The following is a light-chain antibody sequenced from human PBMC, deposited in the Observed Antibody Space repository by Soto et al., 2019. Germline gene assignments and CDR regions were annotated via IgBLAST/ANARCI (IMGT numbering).Light chain of an antibody. V-gene: IGLV1-40*01. CDR1: SSNIGAGYD. J-gene: IGLJ1*01. CDR3: CSYADNNTYV. CDR2: GDT. Sequence: QSVLAQPPSVSGAPGQRVTISCTGSSSNIGAGYDVHWYQQLPGTAPKLLIYGDTNRPSGVPDRFSGSKSATSASLAITGLQAEDEADYYCCSYADNNTYVFGSGTKVTVL.